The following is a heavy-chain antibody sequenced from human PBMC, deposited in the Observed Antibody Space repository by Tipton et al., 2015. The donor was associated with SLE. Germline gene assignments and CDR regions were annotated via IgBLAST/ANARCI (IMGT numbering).Heavy chain of an antibody. D-gene: IGHD6-19*01. Sequence: TLSLTCAVYGGSFSGYYWSWIRQPPGKGLEWIGEINHSGSTTYNSSLKSRVTMSIDTSKNQFSLKLSSVTAADTAVYYCARRRGSSGWSNNWFDPWGQGTLVTVSS. V-gene: IGHV4-34*01. CDR1: GGSFSGYY. CDR3: ARRRGSSGWSNNWFDP. CDR2: INHSGST. J-gene: IGHJ5*02.